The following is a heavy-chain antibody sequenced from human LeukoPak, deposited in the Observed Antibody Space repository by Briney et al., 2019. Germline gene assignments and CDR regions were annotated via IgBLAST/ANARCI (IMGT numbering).Heavy chain of an antibody. J-gene: IGHJ4*02. CDR3: ARASGGIFGGPPPQIDY. V-gene: IGHV4-34*01. D-gene: IGHD3-3*01. CDR1: GGSFSGYY. CDR2: INHSGST. Sequence: SETLSLTCAVYGGSFSGYYWSWIRQPPGKGLEWIGEINHSGSTNYNPSLKSRVTISVDTSKNQFSLKLSSVTAADTAVYYCARASGGIFGGPPPQIDYWGQGTLVTVSS.